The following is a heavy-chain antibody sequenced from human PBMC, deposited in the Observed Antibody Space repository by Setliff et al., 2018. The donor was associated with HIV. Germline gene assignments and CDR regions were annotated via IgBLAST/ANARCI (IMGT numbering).Heavy chain of an antibody. V-gene: IGHV3-23*01. D-gene: IGHD2-8*02. CDR1: GFIFSNYW. CDR3: AKSLLVAGNDY. J-gene: IGHJ4*02. CDR2: ISSGGEIM. Sequence: GESLKISCAAPGFIFSNYWMHWVRQAPGKGLEWVSAISSGGEIMFYADSVKGRFTISRDNSKNTLYLQMISLRADDTAVYYCAKSLLVAGNDYWGQGTLVTVSS.